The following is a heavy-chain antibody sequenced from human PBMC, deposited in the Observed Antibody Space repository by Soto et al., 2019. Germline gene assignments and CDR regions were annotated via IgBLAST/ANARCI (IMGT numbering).Heavy chain of an antibody. CDR1: GYTFTSYG. Sequence: QVQLVQSGAEVKKPGASVKVSCKASGYTFTSYGISWVRQAPGQGLEWMGWINAYNGNTNYAQKLQGRVTMTTDTXXXXXXXXLRXXXXXXTXVYYCARVLPPFDPWGQGTLVTVSS. D-gene: IGHD3-10*01. V-gene: IGHV1-18*01. J-gene: IGHJ5*02. CDR2: INAYNGNT. CDR3: ARVLPPFDP.